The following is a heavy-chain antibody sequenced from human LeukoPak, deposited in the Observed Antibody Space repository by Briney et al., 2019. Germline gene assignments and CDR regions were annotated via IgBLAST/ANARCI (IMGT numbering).Heavy chain of an antibody. CDR2: INPNSGGT. CDR1: GYTFTGYY. CDR3: ARDPPPIWPTVTYYFDY. Sequence: ASVKVSCKASGYTFTGYYMHWVRQAPGQGLEWMGRINPNSGGTNYAQKFQGRVTMTRDTSISTAYMELSRLRSDDTAVYYCARDPPPIWPTVTYYFDYWGQGTLVTVSS. V-gene: IGHV1-2*06. D-gene: IGHD4-17*01. J-gene: IGHJ4*02.